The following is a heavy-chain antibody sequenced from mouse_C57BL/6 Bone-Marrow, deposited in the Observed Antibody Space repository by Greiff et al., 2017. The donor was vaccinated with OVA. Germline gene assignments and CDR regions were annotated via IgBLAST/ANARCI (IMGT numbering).Heavy chain of an antibody. J-gene: IGHJ4*01. CDR1: GFTFSSYA. Sequence: EVQVVESGGGLVKPGGSLKLSCAASGFTFSSYAMSWVRQTPEKRLEWVATISDGGSYTYYPDNVKGRFTISRDNAKNNLYLQMSHLKSEDTTMYYCARDPYGSNPHPYYYAMDYWGQGTSVTVSS. CDR2: ISDGGSYT. V-gene: IGHV5-4*01. CDR3: ARDPYGSNPHPYYYAMDY. D-gene: IGHD1-1*01.